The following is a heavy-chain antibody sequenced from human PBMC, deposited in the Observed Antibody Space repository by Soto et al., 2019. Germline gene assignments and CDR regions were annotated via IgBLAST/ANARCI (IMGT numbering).Heavy chain of an antibody. V-gene: IGHV3-30*18. CDR3: AKELAYGDFWRGLEY. CDR2: ISHDGNIK. CDR1: GFSFSSYA. Sequence: QVQLVESGGGVVQPGRSLSLSCAASGFSFSSYAMHWVRQAPGKGLEWVAVISHDGNIKRYADFVEGRFIVFRDNSHNNLLLDMESLKTDDTAVYYCAKELAYGDFWRGLEYWGQGALVTVAS. D-gene: IGHD3-3*01. J-gene: IGHJ4*02.